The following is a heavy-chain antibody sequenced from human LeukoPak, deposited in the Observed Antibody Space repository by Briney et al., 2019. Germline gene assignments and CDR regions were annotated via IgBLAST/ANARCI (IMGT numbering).Heavy chain of an antibody. V-gene: IGHV7-4-1*02. CDR1: GYTFTSYA. J-gene: IGHJ4*02. CDR3: ARVSAMRSGGSAAGRFGFDY. CDR2: INTNTGNP. D-gene: IGHD2-15*01. Sequence: ASVKVSCKASGYTFTSYAMNWVRQAPGQGLEWMGRINTNTGNPTYAQGFTGRFVFSLDTSVSTAYLQISSLKAEDTAVYYCARVSAMRSGGSAAGRFGFDYWGQGTLVTASS.